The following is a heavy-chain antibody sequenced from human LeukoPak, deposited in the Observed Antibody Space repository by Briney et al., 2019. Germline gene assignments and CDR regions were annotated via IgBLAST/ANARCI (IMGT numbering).Heavy chain of an antibody. J-gene: IGHJ4*02. CDR3: ARVSYDYAFHY. Sequence: RTSETLSLTCTGSGVSISSYYWGWIRQPPGKGLEWIGYIYYSGSTNYNPSLKSRVTISVDTSKHQFSLKLSSVTAADTAVYYCARVSYDYAFHYWAQGPLVTVSS. V-gene: IGHV4-59*01. CDR1: GVSISSYY. D-gene: IGHD3-16*01. CDR2: IYYSGST.